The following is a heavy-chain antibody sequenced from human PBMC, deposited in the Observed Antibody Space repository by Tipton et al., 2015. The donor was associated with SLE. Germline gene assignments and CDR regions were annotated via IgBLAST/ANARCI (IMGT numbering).Heavy chain of an antibody. Sequence: TLSLTCTVSGGSISSISYYWGWIRQPPGKGLGWIGSIYYSGSTYYNPSLMSRVTISVDTSKNQFSLKLSSVTAADPAVYYCARRITMVRGANDAFDIWGQGTMVTVSS. J-gene: IGHJ3*02. D-gene: IGHD3-10*01. V-gene: IGHV4-39*01. CDR3: ARRITMVRGANDAFDI. CDR1: GGSISSISYY. CDR2: IYYSGST.